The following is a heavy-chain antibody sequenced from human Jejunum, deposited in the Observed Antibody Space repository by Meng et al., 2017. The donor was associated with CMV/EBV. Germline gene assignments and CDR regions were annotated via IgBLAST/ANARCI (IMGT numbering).Heavy chain of an antibody. V-gene: IGHV1-69*10. CDR2: LIPVLNKA. D-gene: IGHD2/OR15-2a*01. J-gene: IGHJ4*02. CDR1: GGSFSIYT. CDR3: ARGRGNQPLFDF. Sequence: HVQLVQSGAEGKKTGSSEKVACKTSGGSFSIYTFSWVRQGPGQGLEWMGGLIPVLNKAKSAPRFQDRVTFNADETTNTAYMELSSLTFEDTAVYFCARGRGNQPLFDFWGQGTLVTVSS.